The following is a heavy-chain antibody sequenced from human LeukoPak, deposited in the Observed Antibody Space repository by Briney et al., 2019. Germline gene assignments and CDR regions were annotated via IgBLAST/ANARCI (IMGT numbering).Heavy chain of an antibody. CDR3: AREGRYFDWLPYYYYYGMDV. D-gene: IGHD3-9*01. V-gene: IGHV1-2*04. CDR2: INPNSGGT. CDR1: GYAFTRYY. J-gene: IGHJ6*02. Sequence: ASVKVSCKASGYAFTRYYMHWVRQAPGQGLEGMGWINPNSGGTNYAQKFQGWVTMTRDTSISTAYMELSRLRSDDTAVYYCAREGRYFDWLPYYYYYGMDVWGQGTTVTVSS.